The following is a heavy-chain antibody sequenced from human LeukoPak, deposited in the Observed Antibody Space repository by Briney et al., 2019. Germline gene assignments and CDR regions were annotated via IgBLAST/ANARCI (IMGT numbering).Heavy chain of an antibody. J-gene: IGHJ6*03. CDR2: IYTSGST. Sequence: SETLSLTCTVSGGSISSYYWSWIRQPAGKGLEWIGRIYTSGSTNYNPSLKSRVTMSVDTSKNQFSLKLSSVTAADTAVYYCARDRPVVPYYYYYMDVWGKGTTVTVSS. V-gene: IGHV4-4*07. CDR1: GGSISSYY. CDR3: ARDRPVVPYYYYYMDV. D-gene: IGHD2-21*01.